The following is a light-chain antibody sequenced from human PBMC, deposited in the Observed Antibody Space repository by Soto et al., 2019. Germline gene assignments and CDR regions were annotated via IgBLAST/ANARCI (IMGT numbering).Light chain of an antibody. CDR3: QQRGNWIT. CDR1: QSVSNTY. V-gene: IGKV3D-20*02. Sequence: EIVLTQSPGTLSLSPGERATLSCRASQSVSNTYLAWYQPKPGQAPRLLIYDASSRATGIPDRFSGSGSGTDFTLTISSLEPEDFAVYYCQQRGNWITFGQGTRLEI. J-gene: IGKJ5*01. CDR2: DAS.